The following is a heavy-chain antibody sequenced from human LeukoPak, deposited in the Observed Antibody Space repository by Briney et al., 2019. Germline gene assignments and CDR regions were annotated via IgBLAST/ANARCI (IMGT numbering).Heavy chain of an antibody. J-gene: IGHJ6*04. Sequence: SVKVSCKASGGTFSSYAISWARQAPGQGLEWMGGIIPIFGTANYAQKFQGRVTITADKSTSTAYMELSSLRSEDTAVYYCASLIVVVPAAIDYYGMDVWGKGTTVTVSS. CDR3: ASLIVVVPAAIDYYGMDV. D-gene: IGHD2-2*01. V-gene: IGHV1-69*06. CDR1: GGTFSSYA. CDR2: IIPIFGTA.